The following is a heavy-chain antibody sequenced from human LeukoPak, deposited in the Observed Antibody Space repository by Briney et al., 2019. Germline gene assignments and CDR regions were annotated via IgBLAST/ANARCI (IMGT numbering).Heavy chain of an antibody. J-gene: IGHJ4*02. CDR3: ARGTGLSGSYYAFDY. CDR2: ITSSSSYI. D-gene: IGHD1-26*01. CDR1: GFTFSSYS. Sequence: GGPLRLSCAASGFTFSSYSMNWVRKAPGKGLEWVSSITSSSSYIYYADSVKGRFTISRDNAKNSLYLQMNSLRAEDTAVYYCARGTGLSGSYYAFDYWGQGTLVTVSS. V-gene: IGHV3-21*01.